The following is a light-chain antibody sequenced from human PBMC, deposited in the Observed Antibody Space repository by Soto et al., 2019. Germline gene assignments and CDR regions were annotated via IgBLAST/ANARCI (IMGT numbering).Light chain of an antibody. CDR1: QGVSSY. V-gene: IGKV1-39*01. CDR3: QHSYSTPPT. J-gene: IGKJ4*01. CDR2: AAS. Sequence: DIQLTQSPSFLSASVGDRVTITCRASQGVSSYLAWFQQKPGKAPKLLIYAASTLHSGVPSRFSGSGSGTDFTLTISSLQPEDFATYYCQHSYSTPPTFGGGTKVDNK.